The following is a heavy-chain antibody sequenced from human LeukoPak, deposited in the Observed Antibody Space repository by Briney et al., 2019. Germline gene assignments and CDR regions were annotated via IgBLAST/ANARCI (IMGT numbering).Heavy chain of an antibody. D-gene: IGHD2-15*01. V-gene: IGHV3-30-3*01. CDR1: GFTFSSYA. Sequence: PGRSLRLSSAASGFTFSSYAMDWVRQAPGKGLEWVAVISYDGSNKDYADFVKGRFTISRDNSKNTLYLQMNSLRAEDTAVYYCAREMGVVVAAYREQYYYYGLDVWGQGTTVTVSS. CDR2: ISYDGSNK. J-gene: IGHJ6*02. CDR3: AREMGVVVAAYREQYYYYGLDV.